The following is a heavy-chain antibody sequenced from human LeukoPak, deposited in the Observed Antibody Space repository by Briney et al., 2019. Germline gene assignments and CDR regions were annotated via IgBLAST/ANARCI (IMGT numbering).Heavy chain of an antibody. CDR2: ISSSASTI. CDR3: ARGLRWNDY. Sequence: PGGPLRLSCAASGFTFSDTYMSWIRQAPGKGLEWVSYISSSASTIYYTDSVKGRFTISRDNAKNSLYLQLNSLRAEDTAVYYCARGLRWNDYWGQGTLVAVSS. D-gene: IGHD4-23*01. CDR1: GFTFSDTY. J-gene: IGHJ4*02. V-gene: IGHV3-11*04.